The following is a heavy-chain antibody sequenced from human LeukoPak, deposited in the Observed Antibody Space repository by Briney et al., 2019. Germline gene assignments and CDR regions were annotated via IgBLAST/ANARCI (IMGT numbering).Heavy chain of an antibody. CDR2: IRSDASKK. Sequence: QPGGSLRLSCAASGFTFSTYAMHWVRQAPGKGLEWVAFIRSDASKKYYADSVKGRFAISRDNSKNTLYLQMNSLSAEDTAVYYCARDQGAYYYGSVLDYWGQGTLVTVFS. J-gene: IGHJ4*02. D-gene: IGHD3-10*01. CDR1: GFTFSTYA. CDR3: ARDQGAYYYGSVLDY. V-gene: IGHV3-30*02.